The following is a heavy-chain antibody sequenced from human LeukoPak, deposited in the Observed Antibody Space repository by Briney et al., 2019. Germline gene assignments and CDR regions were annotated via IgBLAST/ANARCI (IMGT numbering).Heavy chain of an antibody. CDR2: ISYDGSST. D-gene: IGHD3-10*01. V-gene: IGHV3-30-3*01. CDR3: ARTYYDSGSYSWFDP. CDR1: GFIFSSYS. J-gene: IGHJ5*02. Sequence: GGSLRLSCSASGFIFSSYSMQWVRQAPGKGLEWVAMISYDGSSTYYADSVKGRFTISRDSSQKTLYLQMNSLRSDDTAVYYCARTYYDSGSYSWFDPWGQGTLVSVSS.